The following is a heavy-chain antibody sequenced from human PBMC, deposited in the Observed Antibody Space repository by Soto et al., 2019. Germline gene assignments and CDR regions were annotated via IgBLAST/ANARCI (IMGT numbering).Heavy chain of an antibody. CDR2: IGTAGDT. CDR3: ARVGMTTPGNWYFDL. V-gene: IGHV3-13*01. D-gene: IGHD4-17*01. J-gene: IGHJ2*01. CDR1: GFTFSNYA. Sequence: GGSLRLSCAVSGFTFSNYAISWVRQATGKGLEWVSAIGTAGDTYYPGSVKGRFTISRENAKNSLYLQMNSLRAGDTAVYYCARVGMTTPGNWYFDLWGRGTLVTVSS.